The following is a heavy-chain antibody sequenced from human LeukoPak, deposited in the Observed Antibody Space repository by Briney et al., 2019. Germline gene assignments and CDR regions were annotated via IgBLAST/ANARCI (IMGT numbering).Heavy chain of an antibody. V-gene: IGHV3-23*01. Sequence: GGSLRLSCAASGFTFSSYAMSWVRQAPGKGLEWVSAISGSGGSTYYADSVQGRFTISRDNSKNTLFLQMNSLRAEDTAVYYCAKAPYDTSGFSSPNYLDYWGQGTLVTVSS. CDR2: ISGSGGST. D-gene: IGHD3-22*01. J-gene: IGHJ4*02. CDR3: AKAPYDTSGFSSPNYLDY. CDR1: GFTFSSYA.